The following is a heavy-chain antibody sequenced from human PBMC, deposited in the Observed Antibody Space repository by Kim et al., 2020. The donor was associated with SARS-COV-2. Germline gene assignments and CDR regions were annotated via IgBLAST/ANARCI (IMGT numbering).Heavy chain of an antibody. J-gene: IGHJ4*02. V-gene: IGHV3-23*01. CDR2: ISDSDGST. CDR3: VRVKTAVTYGDFDY. D-gene: IGHD3-10*01. Sequence: GGSLRLSCAVSGFTFSTFAMSWVRQAPGKGLEWVSSISDSDGSTYYADSVKGRFTVSRDNSRNTLYLQMNSLRAEDTAVYYCVRVKTAVTYGDFDYWGQGTLVTVSS. CDR1: GFTFSTFA.